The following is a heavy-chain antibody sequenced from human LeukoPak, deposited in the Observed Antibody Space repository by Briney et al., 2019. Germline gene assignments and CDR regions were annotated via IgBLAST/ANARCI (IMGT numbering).Heavy chain of an antibody. J-gene: IGHJ4*02. CDR2: ISYDGSNK. V-gene: IGHV3-30-3*01. CDR3: ARNYGGNPPLAY. D-gene: IGHD4-23*01. CDR1: GFTFSSYA. Sequence: QAGGSLRLSCAASGFTFSSYAMHWVRQAPGKGLEWVAVISYDGSNKYYADSVKGRFTISRDNSKNTLYLQMNSLRAEDTAMYYCARNYGGNPPLAYWGQGTLVTVSS.